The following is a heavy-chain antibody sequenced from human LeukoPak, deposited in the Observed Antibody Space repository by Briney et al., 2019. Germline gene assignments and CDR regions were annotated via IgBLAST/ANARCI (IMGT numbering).Heavy chain of an antibody. J-gene: IGHJ4*02. CDR2: ISSSGSTI. Sequence: PGGSLRLSCAASGFTFSDYYMSWIRQAPGKGLEWVSYISSSGSTIYYADSVKGRFTISRDNSKNTLYLQMNSLRAEDTAVYYCAKVLGYSYGLDYWGQGTLVTVSS. D-gene: IGHD5-18*01. V-gene: IGHV3-11*01. CDR3: AKVLGYSYGLDY. CDR1: GFTFSDYY.